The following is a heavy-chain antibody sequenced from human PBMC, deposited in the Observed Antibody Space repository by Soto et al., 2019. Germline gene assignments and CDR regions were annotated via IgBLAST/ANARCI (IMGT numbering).Heavy chain of an antibody. CDR2: MNPKSGGA. J-gene: IGHJ3*02. CDR3: TRENIENSDGLYDAFDI. CDR1: GYTFTDYY. V-gene: IGHV1-2*02. Sequence: GASVKVSCKTSGYTFTDYYTHWVRQAPGQGLEWMGWMNPKSGGAYIAQKFQGRVTLTRDTSIGTAYIEVNSLTSDDTAVYFCTRENIENSDGLYDAFDIWGQGTTVTVSS. D-gene: IGHD5-18*01.